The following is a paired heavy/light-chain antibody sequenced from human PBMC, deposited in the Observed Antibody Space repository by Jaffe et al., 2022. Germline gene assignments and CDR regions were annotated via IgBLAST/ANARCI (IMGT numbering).Heavy chain of an antibody. CDR3: ARGNYGSGSYGALDY. CDR2: INPSGDIT. CDR1: GYTFNTYY. Sequence: QVQLVQSGTEVKKPGASVKVSCRTSGYTFNTYYIHWVRQAPGQGLEWMGIINPSGDITNYSQKFRDRVTMTSDTSTSTVYMEFSSLRSEDTAVYYCARGNYGSGSYGALDYWGQGTLVTVSS. D-gene: IGHD3-10*01. J-gene: IGHJ4*02. V-gene: IGHV1-46*02.
Light chain of an antibody. CDR3: QQYGNAPRT. Sequence: IVLTQSPGTLSLSPGERATLSCRTSQSISSIFLAWYQQKPGQAPRLLIYGASNRAPGIPDRFSGSGSGTDFTLTISRLEPEDLAVYYCQQYGNAPRTFGQGTKVEIK. CDR2: GAS. CDR1: QSISSIF. V-gene: IGKV3-20*01. J-gene: IGKJ2*01.